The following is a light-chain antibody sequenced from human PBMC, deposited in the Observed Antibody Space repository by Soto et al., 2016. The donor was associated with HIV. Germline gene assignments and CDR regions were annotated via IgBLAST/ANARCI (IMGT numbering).Light chain of an antibody. CDR3: QAWDSTTAV. J-gene: IGLJ2*01. CDR1: ELGHKY. CDR2: QND. Sequence: SYDLTQPPSVSVSPGQTASITCFSDELGHKYVWWYQQKPGHSPLLVISQNDKRPPGIPERFSGSNSGNTATLTISGSQAMDEADYYCQAWDSTTAVFGGGTKLIVL. V-gene: IGLV3-1*01.